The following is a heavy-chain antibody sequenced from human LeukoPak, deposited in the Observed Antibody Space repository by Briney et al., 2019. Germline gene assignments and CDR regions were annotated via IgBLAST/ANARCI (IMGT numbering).Heavy chain of an antibody. CDR2: ISGSGGST. D-gene: IGHD3-22*01. V-gene: IGHV3-23*01. J-gene: IGHJ3*02. CDR3: AKSRKSSGYYFFDAFDI. CDR1: GFTFSSYA. Sequence: PGGSLRLSCAASGFTFSSYAMSWVRQAPGKGLEWVSAISGSGGSTFYADSVKGRFTISRDNSKNTLYLQMNSLRAEDTAVYYCAKSRKSSGYYFFDAFDIWGQGTMVTVSS.